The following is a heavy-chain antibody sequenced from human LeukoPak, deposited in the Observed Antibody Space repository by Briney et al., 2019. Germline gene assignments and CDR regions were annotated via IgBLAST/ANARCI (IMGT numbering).Heavy chain of an antibody. D-gene: IGHD1-14*01. V-gene: IGHV3-48*01. CDR1: EFTFSNYA. J-gene: IGHJ6*02. Sequence: GGSLRLSCAASEFTFSNYALRWVRQAPGKGLEWVSYISSRNEAIYHADSVKGRFTISRDNAKNSLYLQMNSLRAEDTAVYYCARDGNRGYDMDVWGQGTTVTVSS. CDR3: ARDGNRGYDMDV. CDR2: ISSRNEAI.